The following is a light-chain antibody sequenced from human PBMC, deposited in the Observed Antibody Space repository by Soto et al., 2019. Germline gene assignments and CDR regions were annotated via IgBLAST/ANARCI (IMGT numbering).Light chain of an antibody. J-gene: IGKJ1*01. Sequence: EIVLTQSPGTLSLSPGERATLSCRASQSVSSSYLAWYQQKPGQAPRLLTYGASSRATGIPDRFSGSGSGTDFNLTISDVQPEDFALYYCHQSQSWPRKFGQGKKVDIK. CDR3: HQSQSWPRK. CDR1: QSVSSSY. CDR2: GAS. V-gene: IGKV3-20*01.